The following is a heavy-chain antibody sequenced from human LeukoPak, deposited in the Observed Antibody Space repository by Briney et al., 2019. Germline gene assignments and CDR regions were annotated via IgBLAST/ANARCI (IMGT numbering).Heavy chain of an antibody. J-gene: IGHJ4*02. CDR2: INPNSGGT. Sequence: ASVKVSCKASGYTFTGYYMHWVRQAPGQGLEWMGWINPNSGGTNYAQKFQGRVTMTRDTSISTAYMELSRLRSDDTAVYYCAGDYYDRSGYFVYWGQGTLVTASS. D-gene: IGHD3-22*01. V-gene: IGHV1-2*02. CDR1: GYTFTGYY. CDR3: AGDYYDRSGYFVY.